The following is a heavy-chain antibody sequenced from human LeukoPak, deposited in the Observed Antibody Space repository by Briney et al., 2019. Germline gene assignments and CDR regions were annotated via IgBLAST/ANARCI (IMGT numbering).Heavy chain of an antibody. D-gene: IGHD6-13*01. Sequence: SETLSLTCTVSGGSISSYYWSWIRQPPGKGLGWIGYIYYSGSTNYNPSLKSRVTISVDTSKNQFSLKLSSVTAADTAVYYCARSMTIAADWFDPWGQGTLVTVSS. J-gene: IGHJ5*02. CDR3: ARSMTIAADWFDP. V-gene: IGHV4-59*01. CDR2: IYYSGST. CDR1: GGSISSYY.